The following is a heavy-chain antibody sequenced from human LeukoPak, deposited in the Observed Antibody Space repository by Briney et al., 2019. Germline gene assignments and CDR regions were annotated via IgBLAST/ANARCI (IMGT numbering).Heavy chain of an antibody. J-gene: IGHJ6*03. CDR3: ASGHSGYELDYYYYYMDV. Sequence: SETLSLTCAVYGGSFSGYYWNWIRQPPGKGLEWIGEINHSGSTKYNPSLKSRVTISADTSKNQFSLKLSSVTAADTAVYYCASGHSGYELDYYYYYMDVWGKGTTVTVSS. V-gene: IGHV4-34*01. CDR1: GGSFSGYY. CDR2: INHSGST. D-gene: IGHD5-12*01.